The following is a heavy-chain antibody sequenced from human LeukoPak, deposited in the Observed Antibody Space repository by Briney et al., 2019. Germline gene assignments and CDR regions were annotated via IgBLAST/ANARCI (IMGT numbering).Heavy chain of an antibody. D-gene: IGHD3-10*01. J-gene: IGHJ4*02. CDR1: GYTFTGYY. CDR2: INPNSGGT. CDR3: AREIPTMVRGVIIRVFDY. Sequence: ASVKVSCKASGYTFTGYYMHWVRQAPGQGLEWMGWINPNSGGTIYAQKFQGRVTMTRDTSISTAYMELSRLRSDDTAVYYCAREIPTMVRGVIIRVFDYWGQGTLVTVSS. V-gene: IGHV1-2*02.